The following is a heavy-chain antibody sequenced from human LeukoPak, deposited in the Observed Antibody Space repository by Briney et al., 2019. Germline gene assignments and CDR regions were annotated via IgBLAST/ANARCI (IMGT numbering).Heavy chain of an antibody. CDR3: ARVSYYFDY. Sequence: GGSLRLSCAASGFTFSDYYMSWIRQAPGKGLEWVPYISDTSSYTNYADSVKGRFTISRDNAESSLFLQMNSLRAEDTAVYYCARVSYYFDYWGHGTLVTVSS. CDR2: ISDTSSYT. CDR1: GFTFSDYY. V-gene: IGHV3-11*05. J-gene: IGHJ4*01.